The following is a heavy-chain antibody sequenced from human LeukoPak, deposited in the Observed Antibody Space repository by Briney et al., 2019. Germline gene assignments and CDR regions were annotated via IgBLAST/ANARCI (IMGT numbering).Heavy chain of an antibody. CDR1: GGSISSYY. J-gene: IGHJ4*02. CDR2: IYYSGST. D-gene: IGHD1-26*01. V-gene: IGHV4-59*01. CDR3: AREGGGSYYDY. Sequence: SETLSLTCTVSGGSISSYYWSWIRQPPGKGLEWIGYIYYSGSTNYNPSLKSRVTISVDTSKNQFSLKLTSVTAADTAVYYCAREGGGSYYDYWGQGTLVTVSS.